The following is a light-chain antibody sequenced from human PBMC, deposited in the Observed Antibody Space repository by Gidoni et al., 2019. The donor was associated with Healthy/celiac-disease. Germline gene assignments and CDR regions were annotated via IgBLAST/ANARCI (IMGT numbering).Light chain of an antibody. Sequence: DIQMTQSPSSLSASVGDRVTITCQASQDISNYLDWYQQKPGKAPKLLIYDASNLETGVPSRFSGSVSGTDFTFTISSLQPEDIATYDCQQYDNLPPLTFGGXTKVEIK. CDR3: QQYDNLPPLT. J-gene: IGKJ4*01. CDR2: DAS. V-gene: IGKV1-33*01. CDR1: QDISNY.